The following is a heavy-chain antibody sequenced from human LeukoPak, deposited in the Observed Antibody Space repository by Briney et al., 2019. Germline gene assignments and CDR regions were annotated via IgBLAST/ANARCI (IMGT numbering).Heavy chain of an antibody. CDR1: GGSISSGGYY. D-gene: IGHD6-13*01. J-gene: IGHJ5*02. CDR2: IYYSGST. V-gene: IGHV4-31*03. Sequence: PSQTLPLTCTDSGGSISSGGYYWSWIRQHPGKGLEWIGYIYYSGSTYYNPSLKSRVTISVDTSKNQFSLKLSSVTAADTAVYYCAREGNSWGRAWFDPWGQGTLVTVSS. CDR3: AREGNSWGRAWFDP.